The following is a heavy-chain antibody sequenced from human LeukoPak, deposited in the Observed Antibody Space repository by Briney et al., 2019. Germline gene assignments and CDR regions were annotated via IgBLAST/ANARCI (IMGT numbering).Heavy chain of an antibody. Sequence: PGGSLRLSCAGSGFIFRNYGMHWVRQAPGQGLEWVAVISDGGTHLYYADSVKGRFTISRDNSKNTLYLQMNSLRAEDTAVYYCAREPGRSGCYDYWGQGTLVTVSS. CDR2: ISDGGTHL. J-gene: IGHJ4*02. CDR1: GFIFRNYG. D-gene: IGHD3-22*01. CDR3: AREPGRSGCYDY. V-gene: IGHV3-30*03.